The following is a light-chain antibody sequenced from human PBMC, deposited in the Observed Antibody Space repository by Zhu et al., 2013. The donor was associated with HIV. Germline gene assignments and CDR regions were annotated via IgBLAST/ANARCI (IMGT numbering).Light chain of an antibody. Sequence: DIVLTQSPGTLSLSLGQRATLSCRASQSLRSNYFAWYQQKPGQAPRLLIFGGTSRATGIPDRFSGSGSGTDFTLTIARLEPEDFAVYYCQQYDSSPRTFGQGTRSGNQT. CDR3: QQYDSSPRT. CDR1: QSLRSNY. CDR2: GGT. J-gene: IGKJ1*01. V-gene: IGKV3-20*01.